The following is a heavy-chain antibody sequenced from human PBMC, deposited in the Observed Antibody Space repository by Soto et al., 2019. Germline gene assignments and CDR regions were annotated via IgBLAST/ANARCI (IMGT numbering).Heavy chain of an antibody. CDR1: GYSFISHY. D-gene: IGHD3-10*01. V-gene: IGHV1-46*03. Sequence: ASVKVSCKAFGYSFISHYMHWVRQAPGQGLEWMGTIHPEGINTAYAQKFQGRVTMTSDTSTSTVYMELTSLTSEDTAVYYCAFFSCWGDHLYLYSFPRRGSFDL. J-gene: IGHJ2*01. CDR2: IHPEGINT. CDR3: AFFSCWGDHLYLYSFPRRGSFDL.